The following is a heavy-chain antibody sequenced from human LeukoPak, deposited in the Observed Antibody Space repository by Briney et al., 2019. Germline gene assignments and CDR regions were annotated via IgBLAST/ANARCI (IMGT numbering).Heavy chain of an antibody. CDR2: IYYSGST. J-gene: IGHJ6*02. Sequence: SETLSLTCTVSGGSVSGFYWSWIRQPPGKGLEWIGGIYYSGSTYYNPSLKSRATISVDTSKNQFSLKLSSVTAADTAVYYCARTDPSGNYYYYGLDVWGQGTTVTVSS. CDR3: ARTDPSGNYYYYGLDV. D-gene: IGHD1-26*01. V-gene: IGHV4-59*05. CDR1: GGSVSGFY.